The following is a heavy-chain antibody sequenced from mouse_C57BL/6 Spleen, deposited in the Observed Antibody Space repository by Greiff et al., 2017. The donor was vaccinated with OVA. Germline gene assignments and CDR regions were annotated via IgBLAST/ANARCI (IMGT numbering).Heavy chain of an antibody. Sequence: QVQLQQSGPGLVQPSQSLSITCTVSGFSLTSYGVHWVRQSPGKGLEWLGVIWRGGSTDYNAAFISRLSISKDNSKSQVCFKMNSLQADDTAIEYGARNRGYGSSYGWFAYWGQGTLVTVSA. CDR1: GFSLTSYG. CDR3: ARNRGYGSSYGWFAY. J-gene: IGHJ3*01. V-gene: IGHV2-2*01. D-gene: IGHD1-1*01. CDR2: IWRGGST.